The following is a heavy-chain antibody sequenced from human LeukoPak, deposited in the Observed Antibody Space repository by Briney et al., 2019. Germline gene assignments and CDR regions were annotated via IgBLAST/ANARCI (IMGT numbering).Heavy chain of an antibody. CDR1: GGSISIGGYY. Sequence: SQTLSLTCTVPGGSISIGGYYWRWIRQHPGKGLEWIGYIYYSGSTYYNPSLKSRVTISVDTSKNQFSLKLSSVTAADTAVYYCARALREGVTHGIFDYWGQGTLVTVSS. J-gene: IGHJ4*02. CDR2: IYYSGST. CDR3: ARALREGVTHGIFDY. V-gene: IGHV4-31*03.